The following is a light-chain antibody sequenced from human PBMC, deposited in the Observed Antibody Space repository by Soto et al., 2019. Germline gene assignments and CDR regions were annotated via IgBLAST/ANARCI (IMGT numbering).Light chain of an antibody. CDR1: RTVTGSF. CDR2: SAS. V-gene: IGKV3-20*01. Sequence: EIVLTHSPGTLSLSPWEIATLSCRASRTVTGSFLAWYQQKRGQAPRLLIYSASRRATGFPGRFSGSGSGTDFTLTISGLEPEDFAVYYCQQYGSSPSTFGQGTKVDIK. J-gene: IGKJ1*01. CDR3: QQYGSSPST.